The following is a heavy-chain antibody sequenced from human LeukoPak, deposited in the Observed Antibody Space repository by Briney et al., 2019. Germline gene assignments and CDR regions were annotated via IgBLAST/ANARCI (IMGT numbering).Heavy chain of an antibody. CDR3: VKAYGMDV. Sequence: HPGGSLRLSCAASEFTFSSYSMNWVRQAPGKGLEWVSYITNSGNSKSYADSVKGRFTISRDNTKNSLYLQMNGLRAEDTAVYYCVKAYGMDVWGQGTTVTVSS. CDR2: ITNSGNSK. CDR1: EFTFSSYS. V-gene: IGHV3-48*01. J-gene: IGHJ6*02.